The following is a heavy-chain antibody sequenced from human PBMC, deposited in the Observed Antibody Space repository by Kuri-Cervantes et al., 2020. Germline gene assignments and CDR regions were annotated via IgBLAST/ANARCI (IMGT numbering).Heavy chain of an antibody. CDR2: ISYDGSNK. CDR3: ARTGDYNHYYYYMDV. V-gene: IGHV3-30-3*01. D-gene: IGHD4-17*01. CDR1: GFTFSSCA. J-gene: IGHJ6*03. Sequence: GESLKISCAASGFTFSSCAMHWVRQAPGKGLEWVAVISYDGSNKYYAGSVKGRFTISRDNSKNTLYLQMNSLRAEDTAVYYCARTGDYNHYYYYMDVWGKGTTVTVSS.